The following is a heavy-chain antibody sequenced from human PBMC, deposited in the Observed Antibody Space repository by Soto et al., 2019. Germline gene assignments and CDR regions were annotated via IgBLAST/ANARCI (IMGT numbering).Heavy chain of an antibody. CDR3: ARVNGRYSSSSQSYYYYYGMDV. D-gene: IGHD6-6*01. V-gene: IGHV4-34*01. Sequence: LSLTCAVYGGSFSGYYWSWIRQPPGKGLEWIGEINHSGSTNYNPSLKSRVTISVDTSKNQFSLKLSSVTAADTAVYYCARVNGRYSSSSQSYYYYYGMDVWGKGTTVTVSS. J-gene: IGHJ6*04. CDR1: GGSFSGYY. CDR2: INHSGST.